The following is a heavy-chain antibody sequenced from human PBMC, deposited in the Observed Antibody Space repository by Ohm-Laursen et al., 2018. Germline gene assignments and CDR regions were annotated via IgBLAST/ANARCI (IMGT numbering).Heavy chain of an antibody. CDR1: GFIFSSYG. Sequence: SSLRLSCSASGFIFSSYGMHWVRQAPGKGLEWVAVIWFDGSNQYYGDSVRGRFTISRDNSKNTLYLQMNSLRAEDTAVYYCAREVWFGELSTNYFDYWGQGTLVTVSS. V-gene: IGHV3-33*01. CDR2: IWFDGSNQ. J-gene: IGHJ4*02. D-gene: IGHD3-10*01. CDR3: AREVWFGELSTNYFDY.